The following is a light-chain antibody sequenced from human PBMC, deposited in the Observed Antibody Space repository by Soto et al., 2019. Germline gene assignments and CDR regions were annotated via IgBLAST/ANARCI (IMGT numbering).Light chain of an antibody. CDR1: QSISGS. Sequence: IHLAYSPSSLSSRLVDRVAITCRASQSISGSLNWYQSKPGKAPKLLIYGAFTLHSGVPSRFSGSGSGTDYTLTISNLQLEDFASYYCQQTYRTPLTFGGGTKVDIK. V-gene: IGKV1-39*01. J-gene: IGKJ4*01. CDR3: QQTYRTPLT. CDR2: GAF.